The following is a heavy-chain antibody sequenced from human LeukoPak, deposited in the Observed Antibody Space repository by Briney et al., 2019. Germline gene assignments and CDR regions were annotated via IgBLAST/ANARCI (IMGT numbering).Heavy chain of an antibody. V-gene: IGHV3-30*04. CDR1: GFTFSSYA. Sequence: PGGSLRLSCAASGFTFSSYAMHWVRQAPGKGLEWVAVISYDGSNKYYADSVKGRFTISRDNSKNTLYLQMNSLRAEDTAVYYCARGGLHYYERFDYWGQGTLVTVSS. CDR3: ARGGLHYYERFDY. CDR2: ISYDGSNK. J-gene: IGHJ4*02. D-gene: IGHD3-22*01.